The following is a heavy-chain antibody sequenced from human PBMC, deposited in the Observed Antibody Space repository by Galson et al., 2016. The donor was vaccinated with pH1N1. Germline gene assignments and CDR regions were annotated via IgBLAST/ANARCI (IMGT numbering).Heavy chain of an antibody. CDR3: ARGDFVVGEGWYNGLDV. CDR1: GASISGYY. D-gene: IGHD2-15*01. CDR2: IFYGGST. V-gene: IGHV4-59*01. Sequence: TLSLTCTVSGASISGYYWSWIRQPPGKGPEWIGCIFYGGSTNYNPSLKSRVTISVDTSKKHLSLKLSSVTAADTAVYYCARGDFVVGEGWYNGLDVWGQGTPVSVSS. J-gene: IGHJ6*02.